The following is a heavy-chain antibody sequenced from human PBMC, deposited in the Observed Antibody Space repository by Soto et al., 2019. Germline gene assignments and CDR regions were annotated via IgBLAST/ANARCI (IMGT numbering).Heavy chain of an antibody. Sequence: QKQLVQSGPEVKKPGTSVKVSCKASGFNFATSAVQWVRQARGQGLEWIGRIIVGTGNTNHAQKFRERFTVTRDVSTRTAYLEVRRLISDDTAVDYCASVGSGLWGQGTLVTVSS. J-gene: IGHJ4*02. CDR1: GFNFATSA. V-gene: IGHV1-58*01. CDR3: ASVGSGL. D-gene: IGHD3-16*01. CDR2: IIVGTGNT.